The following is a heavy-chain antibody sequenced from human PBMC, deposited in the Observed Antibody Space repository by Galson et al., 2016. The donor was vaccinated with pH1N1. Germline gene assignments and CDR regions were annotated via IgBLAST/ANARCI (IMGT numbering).Heavy chain of an antibody. Sequence: SVKVSCKASGYTFTDYDINGVRQGTGQGLEWMGWMNPNNDNTGYAQKFQGRVTMTRNTSISTAYMELSSLRSEDTAVYYCARGGYCSGGSCYDVFDYWGQGTLVTVS. D-gene: IGHD2-15*01. CDR3: ARGGYCSGGSCYDVFDY. J-gene: IGHJ4*02. V-gene: IGHV1-8*01. CDR2: MNPNNDNT. CDR1: GYTFTDYD.